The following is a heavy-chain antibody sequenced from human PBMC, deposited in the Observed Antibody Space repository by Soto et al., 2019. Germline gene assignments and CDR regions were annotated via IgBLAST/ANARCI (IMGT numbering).Heavy chain of an antibody. CDR1: EFTFVSNW. D-gene: IGHD7-27*01. J-gene: IGHJ6*02. CDR3: ARDASVANGGASEWIPLYYYGMDV. CDR2: IKQEGSEK. Sequence: GGSLRLSGAPSEFTFVSNWMSWVRRAQGKGLEWGANIKQEGSEKNYVDFVKARFTISRDSAKNSLYLQMTSLRAEDTAVYYCARDASVANGGASEWIPLYYYGMDVWGQGTTVTVSS. V-gene: IGHV3-7*01.